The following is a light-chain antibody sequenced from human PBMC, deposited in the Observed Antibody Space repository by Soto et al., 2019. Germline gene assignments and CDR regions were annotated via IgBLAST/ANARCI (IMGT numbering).Light chain of an antibody. Sequence: DIQMTQSPSSLSASVGDRVTVTCRASENVNRYLNWYQQRPGKAPELLIYGASSLQTGVPSRFSGSGSGTEYTLTIKSLQPEDFASYFCQQTFSLPITFGQGTNLEI. CDR3: QQTFSLPIT. CDR1: ENVNRY. CDR2: GAS. V-gene: IGKV1-39*01. J-gene: IGKJ2*01.